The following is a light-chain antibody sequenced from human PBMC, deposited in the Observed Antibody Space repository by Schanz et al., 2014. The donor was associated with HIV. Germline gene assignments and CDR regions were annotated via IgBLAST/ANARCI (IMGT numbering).Light chain of an antibody. V-gene: IGLV2-11*01. Sequence: QSALTQPRSVSGSPGQSVTISCTGTSSNVGGYNYVSWYQQHPGTAPKLMIYDVSRRPSGVPDRFSGSKSGSSASLAISGLQSEDEAIYYCASWDDSLRAYVFGSGTKLTVL. CDR2: DVS. CDR3: ASWDDSLRAYV. J-gene: IGLJ1*01. CDR1: SSNVGGYNY.